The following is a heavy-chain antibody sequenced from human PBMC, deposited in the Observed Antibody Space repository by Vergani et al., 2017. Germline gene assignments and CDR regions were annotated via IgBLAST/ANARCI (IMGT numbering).Heavy chain of an antibody. CDR1: GGSISSYY. V-gene: IGHV4-59*08. D-gene: IGHD1-26*01. J-gene: IGHJ4*02. CDR3: ARQGSYFDGADY. Sequence: QVQLQESGPGLVKPSETLSLTCTVSGGSISSYYWSWIRQPPGQGLEWIGYIYYSGSTNYNPSLKIRVTISVDTSKNQFTLKPSSVTAADTAVYYCARQGSYFDGADYWGQGTLVTVSS. CDR2: IYYSGST.